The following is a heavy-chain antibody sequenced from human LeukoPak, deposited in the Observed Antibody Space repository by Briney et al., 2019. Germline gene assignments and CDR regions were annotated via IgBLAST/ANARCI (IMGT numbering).Heavy chain of an antibody. CDR1: GFTFTNYA. Sequence: GGSLRLSGAASGFTFTNYAMSWVRQAPGKGLEWVSGLSGSGNDTYYADSVKGRFTISRDNSKNTLWLQMRTLGAEDTAVYYCAKAGSIRFDYWGQGTLVTVSS. D-gene: IGHD1-26*01. CDR2: LSGSGNDT. J-gene: IGHJ4*02. CDR3: AKAGSIRFDY. V-gene: IGHV3-23*01.